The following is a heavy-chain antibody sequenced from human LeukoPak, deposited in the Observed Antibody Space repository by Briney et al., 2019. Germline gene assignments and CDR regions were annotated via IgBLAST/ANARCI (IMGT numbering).Heavy chain of an antibody. Sequence: PGGSLRLSCAASGFTFSSYAMSWVRQAPGKGLEWVSAISGSGGSTYYADSVKGRFTIPRDNSKNTLYLQMNSLRAEDTAVYYCAKGGYDYVWGSYRPFDYWGQGTLVTVSS. CDR3: AKGGYDYVWGSYRPFDY. D-gene: IGHD3-16*02. CDR2: ISGSGGST. J-gene: IGHJ4*02. CDR1: GFTFSSYA. V-gene: IGHV3-23*01.